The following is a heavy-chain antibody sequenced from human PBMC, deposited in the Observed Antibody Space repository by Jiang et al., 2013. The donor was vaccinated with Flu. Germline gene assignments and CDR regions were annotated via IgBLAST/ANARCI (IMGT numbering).Heavy chain of an antibody. CDR1: GGSISSNPYY. J-gene: IGHJ4*02. V-gene: IGHV4-39*01. D-gene: IGHD7-27*01. Sequence: GPGLVKPSETLSLTCTVSGGSISSNPYYWGWIRQPPGKGLEWIGSIYYTGSTYYNPSLTSRVTISVDTSKNQFSLKLSSVTAADTAVYYCARHRTAKLGIDYWGQGTLVTVSS. CDR3: ARHRTAKLGIDY. CDR2: IYYTGST.